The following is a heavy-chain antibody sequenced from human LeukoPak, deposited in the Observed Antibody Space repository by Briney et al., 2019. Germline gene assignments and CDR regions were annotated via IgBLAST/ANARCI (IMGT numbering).Heavy chain of an antibody. J-gene: IGHJ4*02. Sequence: GASVKVSCKASGYTFTTYAIHWVRQVPGQSLEWMGWINAGNGNTKYSQRFQDRVTITRDTSASTAYMELSSLRSEDTAVYFCARSGGDSVDYWGQGTLVTVSS. CDR1: GYTFTTYA. CDR2: INAGNGNT. V-gene: IGHV1-3*01. D-gene: IGHD2-21*02. CDR3: ARSGGDSVDY.